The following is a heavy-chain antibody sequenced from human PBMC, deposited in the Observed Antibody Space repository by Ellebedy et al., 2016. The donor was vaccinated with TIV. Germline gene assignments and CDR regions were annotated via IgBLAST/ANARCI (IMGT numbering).Heavy chain of an antibody. J-gene: IGHJ4*02. V-gene: IGHV3-21*01. CDR1: GFTFNSYA. CDR2: ISATSAYI. Sequence: GESLKISCVVSGFTFNSYAMSWVRQAPGKGLEWVASISATSAYIYYADSVKGRFTVSRDNAKNSLFLQMDSLRAEDTADYYCARDPRDYGIDHGGFWGQGTLVTVSS. D-gene: IGHD4-17*01. CDR3: ARDPRDYGIDHGGF.